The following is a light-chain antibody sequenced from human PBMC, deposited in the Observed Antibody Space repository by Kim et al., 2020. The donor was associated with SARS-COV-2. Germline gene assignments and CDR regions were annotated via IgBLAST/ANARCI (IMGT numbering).Light chain of an antibody. J-gene: IGKJ2*01. CDR3: QQANSFPYT. CDR1: QRISSW. Sequence: DIQMTQSPSSVSASVGDRVTITCRASQRISSWLAWYQQKPGKAPNLLIVAASTLQGGVPSRFSGSGSGTDFTLTISSLQPEDSATYYCQQANSFPYTFGQGTKLEIK. CDR2: AAS. V-gene: IGKV1-12*01.